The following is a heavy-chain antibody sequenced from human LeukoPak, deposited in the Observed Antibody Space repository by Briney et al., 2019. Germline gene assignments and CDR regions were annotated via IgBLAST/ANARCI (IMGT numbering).Heavy chain of an antibody. Sequence: SVKVSCKSSGDTFDSHVLHWVRQAPGQGLEWMGKIIPIFNTRDYSEKFQGRITITADKSTSTAYMEVTRLTSADTAIYYCARDGGYDFWNGHAPGGYFDVWGPGTVVTVSS. V-gene: IGHV1-69*06. CDR1: GDTFDSHV. D-gene: IGHD3-3*01. CDR3: ARDGGYDFWNGHAPGGYFDV. J-gene: IGHJ4*02. CDR2: IIPIFNTR.